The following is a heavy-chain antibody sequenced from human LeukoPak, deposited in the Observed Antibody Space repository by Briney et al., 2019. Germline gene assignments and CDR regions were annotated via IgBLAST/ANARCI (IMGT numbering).Heavy chain of an antibody. D-gene: IGHD2-15*01. CDR3: GRSRRINASLYYYMDV. CDR2: IRSTGDST. CDR1: GFTFSGYA. Sequence: GGSLRLSCAASGFTFSGYAITWVSQAPGEWLEWVSSIRSTGDSTFYADSVKGRFTISRDNSKNTVYLLMNSLRTEDTAVYYCGRSRRINASLYYYMDVWGKGTTVTVSS. V-gene: IGHV3-23*01. J-gene: IGHJ6*03.